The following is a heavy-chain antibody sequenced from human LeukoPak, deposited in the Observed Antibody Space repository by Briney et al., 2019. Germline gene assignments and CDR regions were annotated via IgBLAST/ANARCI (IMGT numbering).Heavy chain of an antibody. CDR1: GYSFTSNW. CDR2: VHPGDPDT. J-gene: IGHJ3*02. Sequence: GESLKISCKGSGYSFTSNWIGWVRQMPGKGLEWMGIVHPGDPDTRYSPSFQGQVTISADKSISIAYLQWSSLKASDTAMYYCAAPRAGQAFDIWGQGTMVTVSS. CDR3: AAPRAGQAFDI. V-gene: IGHV5-51*01.